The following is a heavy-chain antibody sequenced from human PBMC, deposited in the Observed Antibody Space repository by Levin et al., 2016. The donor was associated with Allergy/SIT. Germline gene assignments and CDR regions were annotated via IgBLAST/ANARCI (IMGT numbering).Heavy chain of an antibody. CDR2: IFTGGST. CDR1: HGPIISFY. Sequence: SETLSLTCSVSHGPIISFYWAWIRQPPGKGLEWIGSIFTGGSTNYNPSLSRRVTLSLDTSKNQVALHLTSVTAADTAVYYCARVDYADNTSLMEDWYFDLWGRGTLVTVSS. D-gene: IGHD4-23*01. V-gene: IGHV4-4*07. CDR3: ARVDYADNTSLMEDWYFDL. J-gene: IGHJ2*01.